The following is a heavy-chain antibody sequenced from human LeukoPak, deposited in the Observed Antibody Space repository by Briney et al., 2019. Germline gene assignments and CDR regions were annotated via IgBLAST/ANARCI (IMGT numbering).Heavy chain of an antibody. Sequence: GASVKVSCKASGYTFTGYYMHWVRQAPGQGLEWMGWINPNSGGTNYAQKFQGRVTMTRDTSISTAYMELSRLRSDDTAVYYCAREGSVDTVGIYDYWGQGTLVTVSS. CDR3: AREGSVDTVGIYDY. CDR1: GYTFTGYY. CDR2: INPNSGGT. J-gene: IGHJ4*02. D-gene: IGHD5-12*01. V-gene: IGHV1-2*02.